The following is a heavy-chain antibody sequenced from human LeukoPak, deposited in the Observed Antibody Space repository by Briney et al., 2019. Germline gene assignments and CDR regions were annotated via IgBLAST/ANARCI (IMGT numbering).Heavy chain of an antibody. CDR1: GFTLDDYA. J-gene: IGHJ4*02. CDR2: ISWNSDTT. CDR3: AKSGGRSGYYYALDD. V-gene: IGHV3-9*01. Sequence: SGRSLRLSCAASGFTLDDYAMHWVRHAPGKGLEWVSGISWNSDTTGYADSVKGRFTISRDNAMKSLYLQMNSLRAEDTAFYYCAKSGGRSGYYYALDDWGQGTLVTVSS. D-gene: IGHD3-22*01.